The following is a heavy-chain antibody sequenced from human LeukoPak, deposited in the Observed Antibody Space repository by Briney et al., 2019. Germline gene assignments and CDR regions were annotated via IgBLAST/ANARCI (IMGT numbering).Heavy chain of an antibody. CDR3: ARSEQWLAWNY. Sequence: PGGSLRLSCAASGFTFSSYEMNWVRQAPGKGLEWVSYISSSGSTIYYADSVKGRFTISRDNAKNSLYLQMNSLRAEDTAMYYCARSEQWLAWNYWGQGTLVTVSS. D-gene: IGHD6-19*01. V-gene: IGHV3-48*03. CDR1: GFTFSSYE. J-gene: IGHJ1*01. CDR2: ISSSGSTI.